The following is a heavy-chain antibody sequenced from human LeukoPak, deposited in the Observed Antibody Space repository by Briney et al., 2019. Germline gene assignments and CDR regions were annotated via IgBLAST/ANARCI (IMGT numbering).Heavy chain of an antibody. CDR2: IYYSGST. V-gene: IGHV4-30-4*02. CDR3: ARRDYALDY. J-gene: IGHJ4*02. Sequence: PSETLSLTCTVSGGSIRSGDYSWSWIRQPPGKGLEWIGYIYYSGSTYYNPSLKSRVTISLDTSKNQFSLNLRSVTAADTAVYYCARRDYALDYWGQGTLVTVSS. D-gene: IGHD4-17*01. CDR1: GGSIRSGDYS.